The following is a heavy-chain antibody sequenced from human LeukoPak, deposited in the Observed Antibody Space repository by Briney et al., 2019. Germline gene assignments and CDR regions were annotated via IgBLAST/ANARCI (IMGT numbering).Heavy chain of an antibody. CDR3: ARDPVGYTSSWYNYFDY. V-gene: IGHV1-2*02. CDR2: INPNSGGT. CDR1: GYTLTGFY. J-gene: IGHJ4*02. D-gene: IGHD6-13*01. Sequence: ASVKVSCEASGYTLTGFYIHWVRQAPGQGLEWMGWINPNSGGTNYAQKFQGRVTMTRDTSISTAYMELSSLRSDDTAIYYCARDPVGYTSSWYNYFDYWGQGTLVTVSS.